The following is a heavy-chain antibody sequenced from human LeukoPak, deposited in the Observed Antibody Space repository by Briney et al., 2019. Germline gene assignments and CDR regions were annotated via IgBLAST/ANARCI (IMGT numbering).Heavy chain of an antibody. D-gene: IGHD6-19*01. CDR2: ISSSSTTI. Sequence: GGSLRLSCAASGFTFSSYSMNWVRQAPGKGLEWVSYISSSSTTIYYADSVKGRFTISRDNAKNSLYLQMNSLRAEDTAVYYCARGVGYSSGWYGSQDWFDPWGQGTLVTVSS. J-gene: IGHJ5*02. V-gene: IGHV3-48*01. CDR1: GFTFSSYS. CDR3: ARGVGYSSGWYGSQDWFDP.